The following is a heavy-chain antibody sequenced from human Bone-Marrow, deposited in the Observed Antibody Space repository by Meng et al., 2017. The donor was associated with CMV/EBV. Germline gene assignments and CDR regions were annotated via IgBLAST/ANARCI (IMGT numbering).Heavy chain of an antibody. CDR3: ARKGNSGQNRVFDY. D-gene: IGHD6-13*01. CDR1: SAPISSGTYY. J-gene: IGHJ4*02. Sequence: SSAPISSGTYYWSGIRQPPGKGLEWIGYIYHSGNTYYNPSLRSRVTISVDTSKNQFSLKLRSVTASDTAVYYCARKGNSGQNRVFDYWDLGTLVTVSS. V-gene: IGHV4-30-4*01. CDR2: IYHSGNT.